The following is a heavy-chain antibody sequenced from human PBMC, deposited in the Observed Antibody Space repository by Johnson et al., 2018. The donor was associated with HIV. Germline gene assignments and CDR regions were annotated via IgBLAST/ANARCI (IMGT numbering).Heavy chain of an antibody. D-gene: IGHD6-19*01. CDR1: GFTFDDYG. J-gene: IGHJ3*02. Sequence: VQLVESGGGVVRPGGSLRLSCAASGFTFDDYGMSWVRQAPGKGLEWVSGISWNGGNTDYADSVKGRFTISRDNAKNSLHLQMNSLRAEDTAVYYCARDQSNGWNRGAFDIWGQGTVVTVSS. V-gene: IGHV3-20*04. CDR2: ISWNGGNT. CDR3: ARDQSNGWNRGAFDI.